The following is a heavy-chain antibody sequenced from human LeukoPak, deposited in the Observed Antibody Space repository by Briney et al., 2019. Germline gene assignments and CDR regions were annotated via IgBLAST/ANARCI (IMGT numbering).Heavy chain of an antibody. D-gene: IGHD1-26*01. Sequence: SETLSLTCAVSGGSISSYYWSWIRQPPGKGLEWIEYIYYSGSTNYNPSLKSRVTISVATSKNQFSLKLSSVTAADTAVYYCAILERGGSYLDYWGQGALGTVSS. CDR1: GGSISSYY. CDR2: IYYSGST. J-gene: IGHJ4*01. CDR3: AILERGGSYLDY. V-gene: IGHV4-59*08.